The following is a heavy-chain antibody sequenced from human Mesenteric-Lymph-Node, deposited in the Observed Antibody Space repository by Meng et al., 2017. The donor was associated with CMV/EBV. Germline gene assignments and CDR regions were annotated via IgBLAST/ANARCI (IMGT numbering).Heavy chain of an antibody. D-gene: IGHD2-21*01. CDR3: ARDGGCNSADCYYYAIDV. CDR2: IYYSGST. CDR1: GYSISSGYY. Sequence: SETLSLTCTVSGYSISSGYYWGWIRQPPGKGLEWIGYIYYSGSTNYNPSLKSRVTISVDTSKNQFSLKLSSVTAADTAVYYCARDGGCNSADCYYYAIDVWGQGTTVTVSS. V-gene: IGHV4-61*01. J-gene: IGHJ6*02.